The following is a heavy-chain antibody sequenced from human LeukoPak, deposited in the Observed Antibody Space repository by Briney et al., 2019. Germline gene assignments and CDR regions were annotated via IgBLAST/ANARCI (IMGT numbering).Heavy chain of an antibody. V-gene: IGHV3-30*02. D-gene: IGHD6-19*01. Sequence: PGGSLRLSCAASGFTFSSYGMHWVRQAPGKGLEWVAFIRYDGSKKYYADSVKGRFTISRDNSKNTLYLQMNSLRAEDTAVYYCAKTDIAVAHYFDYWGQGTLVTVSS. CDR3: AKTDIAVAHYFDY. CDR2: IRYDGSKK. J-gene: IGHJ4*02. CDR1: GFTFSSYG.